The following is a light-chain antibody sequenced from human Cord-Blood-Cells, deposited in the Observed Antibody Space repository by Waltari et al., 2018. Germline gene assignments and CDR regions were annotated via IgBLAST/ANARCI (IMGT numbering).Light chain of an antibody. V-gene: IGLV2-23*03. Sequence: QSALIQPASVSGSPGQSITISCTGTRSDVGRYNLVSWYQQHPGKAPKLMIYEGSKRPSGVSNRFSGSKSGNTASLTISGLQAEDEADYYCCSYAGSSTFVVFGGGTKLTVL. CDR1: RSDVGRYNL. CDR2: EGS. J-gene: IGLJ2*01. CDR3: CSYAGSSTFVV.